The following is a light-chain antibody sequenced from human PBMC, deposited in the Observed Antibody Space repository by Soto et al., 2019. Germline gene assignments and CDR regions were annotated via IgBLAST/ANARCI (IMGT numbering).Light chain of an antibody. CDR1: QSVSSN. CDR2: GAS. J-gene: IGKJ4*01. CDR3: QQYHNWPFT. Sequence: EIVMTQSPATLSVSPGERATLSCRASQSVSSNLAWYQQKPGQAPRLLISGASTRATGIPARFSGSGSGTEFTLTISSLQSEDFAVYYCQQYHNWPFTFGGGTKVEIK. V-gene: IGKV3-15*01.